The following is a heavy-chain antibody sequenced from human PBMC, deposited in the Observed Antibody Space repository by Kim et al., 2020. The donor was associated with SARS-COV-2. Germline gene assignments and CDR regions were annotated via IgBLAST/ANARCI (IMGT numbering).Heavy chain of an antibody. CDR3: ARAVVPAARDGMDV. V-gene: IGHV1-18*01. Sequence: AQKLQGRVTMTTDTSTSTAYMELRSLRSDDTAVYYCARAVVPAARDGMDVWGQGTTVTVSS. D-gene: IGHD2-2*01. J-gene: IGHJ6*02.